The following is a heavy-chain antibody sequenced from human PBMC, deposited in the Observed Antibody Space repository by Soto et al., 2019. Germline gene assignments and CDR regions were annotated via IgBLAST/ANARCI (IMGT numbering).Heavy chain of an antibody. CDR1: GFSLTTSGVG. V-gene: IGHV2-5*02. D-gene: IGHD2-15*01. CDR3: AHTLGIACPPDY. J-gene: IGHJ4*02. CDR2: IYWDDDK. Sequence: QITLKESGPTLVKPTQTLTLTCTFSGFSLTTSGVGVGWIRQPPGKALEWLTVIYWDDDKRYSPSLKSRLTINKDTSKNQVVLTMTNMDPVDTATYYCAHTLGIACPPDYWGQGTLVTVAS.